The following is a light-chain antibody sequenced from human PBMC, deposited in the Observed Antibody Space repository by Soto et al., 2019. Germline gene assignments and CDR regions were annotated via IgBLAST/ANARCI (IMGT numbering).Light chain of an antibody. CDR1: QSVSSDY. J-gene: IGKJ3*01. V-gene: IGKV3-20*01. Sequence: EIVLTQSPDTLSLSPGERATLSCRASQSVSSDYLVWYQQKPGLPPRLLIYGASRSATGIPDRFSGSGSGTDFILTISRLEPEEFAVYYCQHYDNTPPSVTFGPGTKVDIK. CDR2: GAS. CDR3: QHYDNTPPSVT.